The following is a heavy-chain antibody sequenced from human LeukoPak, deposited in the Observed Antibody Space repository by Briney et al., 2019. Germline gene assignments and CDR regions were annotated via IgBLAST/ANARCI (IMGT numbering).Heavy chain of an antibody. Sequence: GGSLRLSCAASGFTLSSYSMNWVRQAPGKGLEWVSSINSSSSYIYYADSVKGRFTISRDNAKNSLYLQRNSLRAEDTAVYYCAREQAGYYYYYMDVWGKGTTVTVSS. CDR3: AREQAGYYYYYMDV. J-gene: IGHJ6*03. CDR1: GFTLSSYS. V-gene: IGHV3-21*01. D-gene: IGHD3-10*01. CDR2: INSSSSYI.